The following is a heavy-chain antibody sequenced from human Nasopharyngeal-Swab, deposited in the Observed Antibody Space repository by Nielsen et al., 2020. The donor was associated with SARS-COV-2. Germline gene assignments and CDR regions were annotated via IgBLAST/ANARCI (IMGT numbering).Heavy chain of an antibody. J-gene: IGHJ4*02. CDR2: IVPVTGAE. CDR3: ARSDLVVLPAALPLDS. Sequence: SGKVSCKSSGGIFSNSAFTWVRQAPGQGLEWMGVIVPVTGAEDNARKFQGRVSITADERTSTVHMELSSLGPQDTAVYYCARSDLVVLPAALPLDSWGQGTLVTVSS. V-gene: IGHV1-69*13. CDR1: GGIFSNSA. D-gene: IGHD2-2*01.